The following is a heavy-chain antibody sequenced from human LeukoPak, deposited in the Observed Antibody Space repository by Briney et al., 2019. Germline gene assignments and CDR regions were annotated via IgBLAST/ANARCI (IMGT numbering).Heavy chain of an antibody. CDR1: GFTFSSYG. V-gene: IGHV3-23*01. J-gene: IGHJ6*03. D-gene: IGHD3-3*01. Sequence: GGSLRLSCAASGFTFSSYGMSWVRQAPGKGLEWVSAISGSGGSTYYADSVRGRFTISRDNSKNTVYLQMNSLRAEDTAIYYCAKDYYDFWSGYSYYYMDVWGTGTTVTVSS. CDR3: AKDYYDFWSGYSYYYMDV. CDR2: ISGSGGST.